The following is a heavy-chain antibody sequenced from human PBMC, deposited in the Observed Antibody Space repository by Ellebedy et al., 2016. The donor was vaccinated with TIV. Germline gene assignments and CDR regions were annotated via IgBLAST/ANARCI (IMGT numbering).Heavy chain of an antibody. J-gene: IGHJ3*01. Sequence: GGSLRLXXVASGFNFSSSGMHWVRQAQGKGLEWLSFMSYDASSNFYADSVKGRFSISRDNSKNTLYLQMNSLRPEDTAVYYCAQETDSFDFWGQGTMVAVSS. V-gene: IGHV3-30*02. CDR3: AQETDSFDF. CDR2: MSYDASSN. CDR1: GFNFSSSG.